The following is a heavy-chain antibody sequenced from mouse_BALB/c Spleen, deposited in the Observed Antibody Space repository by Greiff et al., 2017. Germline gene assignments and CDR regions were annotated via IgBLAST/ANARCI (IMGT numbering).Heavy chain of an antibody. CDR3: ARMGGMITPYYAMDY. CDR2: IDPANGNT. V-gene: IGHV14-3*02. CDR1: GFNIKDTY. D-gene: IGHD2-4*01. Sequence: EVKLQESGAELVKPGASVKLSCTASGFNIKDTYMHWVKQRPEQGLEWIGRIDPANGNTKYDPKFQGKATITADTSSNTAYLQLSSLTSEDTAVYYCARMGGMITPYYAMDYWGQGTSVTVSS. J-gene: IGHJ4*01.